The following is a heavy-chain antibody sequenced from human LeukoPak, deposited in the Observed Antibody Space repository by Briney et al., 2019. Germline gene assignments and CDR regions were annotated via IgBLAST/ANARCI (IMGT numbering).Heavy chain of an antibody. CDR1: GGSISAYY. V-gene: IGHV4-59*08. D-gene: IGHD3-22*01. CDR2: IHYSGTT. Sequence: SETLSLTCTVSGGSISAYYWSWIRQPPGKGLEWIGYIHYSGTTNYYPSLKSRVTIPLDTSKNQFSLKLSSVPAADTAVYYCARRSYFDLSPFDYWGQGTLVTVSS. CDR3: ARRSYFDLSPFDY. J-gene: IGHJ4*02.